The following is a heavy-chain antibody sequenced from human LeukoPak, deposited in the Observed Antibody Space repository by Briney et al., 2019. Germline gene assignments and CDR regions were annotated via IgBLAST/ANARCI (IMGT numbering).Heavy chain of an antibody. V-gene: IGHV3-23*01. J-gene: IGHJ4*02. CDR1: GFTFSSYA. D-gene: IGHD3-10*01. Sequence: GGSLRLSCAASGFTFSSYAMSWVRQAPGKGLEWVSAISGSGGSTYYADSVKGRFTISRDNSKNTLYLQMNSLRAGDTAVYYCAKGEPHYYGSGSYYPHYFDYWGQGTLVTVSS. CDR3: AKGEPHYYGSGSYYPHYFDY. CDR2: ISGSGGST.